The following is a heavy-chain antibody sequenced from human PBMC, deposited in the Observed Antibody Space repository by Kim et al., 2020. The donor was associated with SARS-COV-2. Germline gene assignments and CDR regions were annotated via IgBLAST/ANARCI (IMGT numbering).Heavy chain of an antibody. V-gene: IGHV1-3*02. J-gene: IGHJ5*02. D-gene: IGHD3-10*01. Sequence: RYSQEFQGRVNFTRDTSATTAYMELTSLTFKDTAVYYCAREGSGSYNWLDPWGQGTLVTVSS. CDR3: AREGSGSYNWLDP.